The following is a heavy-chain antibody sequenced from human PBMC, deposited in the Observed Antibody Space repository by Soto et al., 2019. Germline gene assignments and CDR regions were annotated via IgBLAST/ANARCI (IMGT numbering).Heavy chain of an antibody. Sequence: QVQLQESGPGLVKPSGTLSLTCAVSGGSISSSNWWSWVCQPPGKGLEWIGEIYHSGSTNYNPSLKSRVTISVDKSKNQFSLKLSSVTAADTAVYYCARVSIAVAGDYYYYGMDVWGQGTTVTVSS. J-gene: IGHJ6*02. V-gene: IGHV4-4*02. D-gene: IGHD6-19*01. CDR3: ARVSIAVAGDYYYYGMDV. CDR2: IYHSGST. CDR1: GGSISSSNW.